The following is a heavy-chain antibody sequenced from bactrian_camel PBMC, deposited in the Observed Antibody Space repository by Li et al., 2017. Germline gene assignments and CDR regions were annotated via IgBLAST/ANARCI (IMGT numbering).Heavy chain of an antibody. Sequence: LVESGGDSVQAGESLRLSCVVSGDSYSTGCMAWYRRAPGKERLGVAAIDGDNTTEYVDSVKGRFTISHDVAKNTLYLQMNSLKSEDTALYYCATADGGSSTRRYNYWGQGTQVTVS. CDR2: IDGDNTT. J-gene: IGHJ4*01. CDR3: ATADGGSSTRRYNY. D-gene: IGHD2*01. V-gene: IGHV3S1*01. CDR1: GDSYSTGC.